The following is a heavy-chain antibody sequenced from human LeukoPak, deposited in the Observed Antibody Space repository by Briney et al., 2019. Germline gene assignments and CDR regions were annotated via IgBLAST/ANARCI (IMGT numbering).Heavy chain of an antibody. CDR3: ARAVDTAMVSNRAFDI. Sequence: GGSLRLSCAASGFTFSSDSMNCVRQAPGKGLEWVSSISSSSSYIYYADSVKGRFTISRDNAKNSLYLQMNSLRAEDTAVYYCARAVDTAMVSNRAFDIWGQGTMVTVSS. CDR1: GFTFSSDS. CDR2: ISSSSSYI. V-gene: IGHV3-21*04. J-gene: IGHJ3*02. D-gene: IGHD5-18*01.